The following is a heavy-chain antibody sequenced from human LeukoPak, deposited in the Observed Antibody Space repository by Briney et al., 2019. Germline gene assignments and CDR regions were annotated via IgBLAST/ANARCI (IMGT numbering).Heavy chain of an antibody. CDR2: ISWNSGSI. V-gene: IGHV3-9*01. CDR3: AKEIQYYYDSSGYVAGAFDI. J-gene: IGHJ3*02. Sequence: GGSLRLSCAASGFTFDDYAMHWVRQAPGKGLEWVSGISWNSGSIGYADSVKGRFTISRDNAKNSLYLQMNSLRAEDTALYYCAKEIQYYYDSSGYVAGAFDIWGQGTMVTVSS. CDR1: GFTFDDYA. D-gene: IGHD3-22*01.